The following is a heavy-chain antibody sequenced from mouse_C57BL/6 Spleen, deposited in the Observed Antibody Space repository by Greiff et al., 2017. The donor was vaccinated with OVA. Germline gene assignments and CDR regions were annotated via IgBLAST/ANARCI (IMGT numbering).Heavy chain of an antibody. CDR2: IYPGSGNT. V-gene: IGHV1-76*01. CDR1: GYTFTDYY. J-gene: IGHJ2*01. D-gene: IGHD1-1*01. CDR3: ARGTTVGYFDY. Sequence: QVQLKESGAELVRPGASVKLSCKASGYTFTDYYINWVKQRPGQGLEWIARIYPGSGNTYYNEKFKGKATLTAEKSSSTAYMQLSSLTSEDSAVYCCARGTTVGYFDYWGQGTTLTVSS.